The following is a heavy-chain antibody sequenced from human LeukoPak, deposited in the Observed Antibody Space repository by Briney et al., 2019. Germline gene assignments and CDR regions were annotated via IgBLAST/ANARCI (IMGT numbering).Heavy chain of an antibody. CDR3: GKANYYDSSGLGY. CDR2: INSDGSTT. J-gene: IGHJ4*02. CDR1: GFTFSDYR. V-gene: IGHV3-74*01. Sequence: PGGSLRLSCAASGFTFSDYRMHWVRQAPGKGLVWISRINSDGSTTSYADSVKGRFTISRDNAKNTLYLQMNSLRAEDTAVYYCGKANYYDSSGLGYWGQGTLVTVSS. D-gene: IGHD3-22*01.